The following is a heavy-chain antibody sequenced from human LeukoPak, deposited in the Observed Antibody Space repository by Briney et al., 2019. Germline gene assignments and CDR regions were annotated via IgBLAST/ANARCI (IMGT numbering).Heavy chain of an antibody. CDR2: ISGGSGSK. Sequence: GGSLRLSCVASKFTFSSYAMSWVRQAPGKGLEWVAAISGGSGSKYYADSVKGRFTISRDNSKNTLFLQMNSLRAEDTAVYYCVNVVVATPPYYFDYWGQGTLVTVSS. CDR1: KFTFSSYA. V-gene: IGHV3-23*01. J-gene: IGHJ4*02. CDR3: VNVVVATPPYYFDY. D-gene: IGHD2-21*01.